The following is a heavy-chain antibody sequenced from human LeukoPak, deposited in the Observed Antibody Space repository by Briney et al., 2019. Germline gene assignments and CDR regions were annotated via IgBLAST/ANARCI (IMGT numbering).Heavy chain of an antibody. D-gene: IGHD3-22*01. CDR3: ARGDPLITMIVVVGDAFDI. CDR1: GYTFTSYD. V-gene: IGHV1-8*01. CDR2: MNPNSGNT. Sequence: EASVKVSCKASGYTFTSYDINWVRQATGQGLEWMGWMNPNSGNTGYAQKFQGRVTMTRNTSISTAYMELSSLRSEDTAVYYCARGDPLITMIVVVGDAFDIWAKGQWSPSLQ. J-gene: IGHJ3*02.